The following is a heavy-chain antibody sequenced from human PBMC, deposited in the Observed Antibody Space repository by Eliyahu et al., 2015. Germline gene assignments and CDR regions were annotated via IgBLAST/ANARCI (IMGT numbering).Heavy chain of an antibody. J-gene: IGHJ4*02. V-gene: IGHV4-39*01. CDR1: SGSISRRTSY. Sequence: QLQLQESGPGLVKASEALSLTCAVPSGSISRRTSYWGWVRQSPGKGLEWIGTISSSGSTNYSPSLKSRVTISIDTSNNQFFLKLTSVTAADTAVYYCAGDGASNRWFYYWGQGTLVTVSS. CDR3: AGDGASNRWFYY. D-gene: IGHD6-13*01. CDR2: ISSSGST.